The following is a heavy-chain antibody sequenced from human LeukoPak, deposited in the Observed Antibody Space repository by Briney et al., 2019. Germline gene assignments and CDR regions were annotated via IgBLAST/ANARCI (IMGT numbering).Heavy chain of an antibody. V-gene: IGHV3-23*01. J-gene: IGHJ4*02. D-gene: IGHD1-7*01. Sequence: AGSLRLSCAASGFTFSSYAMIWVRQAPGKGLEWVSAISGSGGSTYYADSVKGRFTISRDNSKNTLYLQMNSLRAEDTAVYYYAKTKELLVGIFDYWGQGTLVTVSS. CDR2: ISGSGGST. CDR3: AKTKELLVGIFDY. CDR1: GFTFSSYA.